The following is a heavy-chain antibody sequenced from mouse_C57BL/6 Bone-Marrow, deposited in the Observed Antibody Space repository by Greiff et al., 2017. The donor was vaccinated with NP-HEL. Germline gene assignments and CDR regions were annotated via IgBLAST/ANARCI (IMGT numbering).Heavy chain of an antibody. Sequence: QVQLKEPGAELVKPGASVKMSCKASGYTFTSYWITWVKQRPGQGLEWIGDIYPGSGSTNYNEKFKSTSTLTVDTSSSTAYMQLSSLTSEDSAVYYCARNYAAWFAYWGQGTLVTVSA. CDR1: GYTFTSYW. V-gene: IGHV1-55*01. J-gene: IGHJ3*01. CDR2: IYPGSGST. D-gene: IGHD1-1*01. CDR3: ARNYAAWFAY.